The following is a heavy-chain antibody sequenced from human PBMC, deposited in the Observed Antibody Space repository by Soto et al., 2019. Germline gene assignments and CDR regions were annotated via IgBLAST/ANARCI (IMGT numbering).Heavy chain of an antibody. CDR3: ARDFAAGTTPLDY. V-gene: IGHV3-30*09. CDR1: GFTFSTFA. D-gene: IGHD1-7*01. Sequence: PGGSLRLSCAASGFTFSTFAMHWVRRAPGRGLEWVAVISSDGFTQYYADSIRGRFAISRDNSKNTLYLQMNSLRAEDTAVYYCARDFAAGTTPLDYWGQGTLVTVSS. CDR2: ISSDGFTQ. J-gene: IGHJ4*02.